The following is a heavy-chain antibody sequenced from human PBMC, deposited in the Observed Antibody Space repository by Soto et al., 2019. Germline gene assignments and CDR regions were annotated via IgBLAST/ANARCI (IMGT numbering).Heavy chain of an antibody. CDR1: GFTFSSYW. CDR2: IKQDGSEK. V-gene: IGHV3-7*01. Sequence: GSLRLSCAASGFTFSSYWMSWVRQAPGKGLEWVANIKQDGSEKYYVDSVKGRFTISRDNAKNSLYLQMNSLRAEDTAVYYCAREGTYYDILTGYSGAFDIWGQGTMVTVSS. J-gene: IGHJ3*02. D-gene: IGHD3-9*01. CDR3: AREGTYYDILTGYSGAFDI.